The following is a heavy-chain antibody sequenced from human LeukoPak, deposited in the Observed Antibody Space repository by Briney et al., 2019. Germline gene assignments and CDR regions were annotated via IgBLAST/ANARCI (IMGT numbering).Heavy chain of an antibody. CDR1: GDSISSNSAA. D-gene: IGHD3-16*02. CDR2: TYYRSKLYN. J-gene: IGHJ6*02. V-gene: IGHV6-1*01. Sequence: SQTLSLTCAISGDSISSNSAAWSWIRQSPSRGLEWLGRTYYRSKLYNDYAVSVKSRITINPDTSKNQFSLQLNSVTPEDTAVCYCARDGVNMITFGGVIVTGNRRAFYGMDVWGQGTTVTVSS. CDR3: ARDGVNMITFGGVIVTGNRRAFYGMDV.